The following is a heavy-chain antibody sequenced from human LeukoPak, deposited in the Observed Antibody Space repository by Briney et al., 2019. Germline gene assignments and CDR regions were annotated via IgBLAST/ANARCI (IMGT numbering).Heavy chain of an antibody. CDR2: IYYSGSN. V-gene: IGHV4-39*07. J-gene: IGHJ4*02. CDR1: GGSISSSSYY. CDR3: ARVQLWANIDY. Sequence: SETLSLTCTVSGGSISSSSYYWGWLRQPPGKGLEWIGSIYYSGSNYYNPSLRSRVTISVDTSKNQFSLKLSSVTAADTAVYYCARVQLWANIDYWGQGTLVTVSS. D-gene: IGHD5-18*01.